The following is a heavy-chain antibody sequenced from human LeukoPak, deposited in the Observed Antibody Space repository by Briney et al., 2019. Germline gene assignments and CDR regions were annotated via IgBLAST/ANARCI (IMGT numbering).Heavy chain of an antibody. V-gene: IGHV3-53*01. CDR3: AREQPPGVYFDY. Sequence: GGSLRLSCAASGFTVSSNYMSWVRQAPGNGLEWVSILYSGGNTYYADSVKGRFTISRDNSKNMLYLQMNSLRAEDTAIYYCAREQPPGVYFDYWGQGTLVTVSS. CDR1: GFTVSSNY. J-gene: IGHJ4*02. D-gene: IGHD3-10*01. CDR2: LYSGGNT.